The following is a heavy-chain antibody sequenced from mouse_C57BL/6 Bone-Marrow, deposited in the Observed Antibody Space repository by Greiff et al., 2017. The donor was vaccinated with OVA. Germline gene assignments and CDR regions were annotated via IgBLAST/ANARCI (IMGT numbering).Heavy chain of an antibody. CDR1: GYAFRGYW. Sequence: QVQLKQSGAELVKPGASVKISCKASGYAFRGYWMHWVKQRPGKGLEWIGQIYPGDGDTNYNGKFKGKATLTADKSSSTAYLQLSSLPSEDSAGYFCARGGYDSPMDYWGQGTTVTVSS. CDR3: ARGGYDSPMDY. CDR2: IYPGDGDT. V-gene: IGHV1-80*01. D-gene: IGHD2-4*01. J-gene: IGHJ4*01.